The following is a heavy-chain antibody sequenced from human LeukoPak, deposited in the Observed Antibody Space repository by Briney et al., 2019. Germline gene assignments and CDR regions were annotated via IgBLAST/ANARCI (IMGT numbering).Heavy chain of an antibody. J-gene: IGHJ4*02. Sequence: GRFTISRDNAKNSLYLQMNSLRAEDTAVYYCARDLAGTTSVSYFDYWGQGTLVTVSS. D-gene: IGHD1-1*01. V-gene: IGHV3-11*05. CDR3: ARDLAGTTSVSYFDY.